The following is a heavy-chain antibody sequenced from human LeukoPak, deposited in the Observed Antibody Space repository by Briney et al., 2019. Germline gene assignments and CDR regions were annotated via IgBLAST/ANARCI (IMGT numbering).Heavy chain of an antibody. D-gene: IGHD6-13*01. Sequence: GGSLRLSCAASGFTFSSYWMHWVRQAPGKGLVWVSRINTDGSSTSYADSVKGRFTISRDNAKNTLYLQMNSLRAEDTAVYYCARLCSSSCYDAFDIWGQGTMVTVSS. V-gene: IGHV3-74*01. CDR3: ARLCSSSCYDAFDI. CDR1: GFTFSSYW. CDR2: INTDGSST. J-gene: IGHJ3*02.